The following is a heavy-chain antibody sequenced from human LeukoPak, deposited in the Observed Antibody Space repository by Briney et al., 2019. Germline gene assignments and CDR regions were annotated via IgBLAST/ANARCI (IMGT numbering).Heavy chain of an antibody. Sequence: GGSLRLSCTASGFAMSWVRQAPGQGLEWVASIRGSGDDSTYYADSVKGRFIISRDHFKNTLYLQMDSLRAEDSAVYYCANRVGPRYYYFDYWGQGTLVTVSS. D-gene: IGHD1-1*01. CDR2: IRGSGDDST. CDR1: GFA. V-gene: IGHV3-23*01. J-gene: IGHJ4*02. CDR3: ANRVGPRYYYFDY.